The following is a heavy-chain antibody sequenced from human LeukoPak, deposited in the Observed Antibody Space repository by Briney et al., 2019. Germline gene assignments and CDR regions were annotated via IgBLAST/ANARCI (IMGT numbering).Heavy chain of an antibody. J-gene: IGHJ4*02. CDR3: AKDSGLLYFAY. Sequence: GGSLRLSCAASGFTFSSYGMHWVRQAPGKGLEWVAVISYDGSNKYYADSVKGRFTISRDNSKNTLYLQLHSLRAEDTAVYYCAKDSGLLYFAYWGQGPLVTVSS. D-gene: IGHD1-26*01. CDR1: GFTFSSYG. CDR2: ISYDGSNK. V-gene: IGHV3-30*18.